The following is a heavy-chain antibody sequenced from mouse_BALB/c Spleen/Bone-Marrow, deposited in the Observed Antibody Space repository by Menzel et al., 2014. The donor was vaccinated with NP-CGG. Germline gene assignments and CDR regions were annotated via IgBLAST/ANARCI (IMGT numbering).Heavy chain of an antibody. CDR1: GFNIKDTY. J-gene: IGHJ1*01. CDR3: ARQEFAIYWYFDV. V-gene: IGHV14-3*02. Sequence: EVKLVESGAELVKPGASVKLSCSASGFNIKDTYMHWVKQRPEQGLEWIGRIDPANGNTKYDPKFQDKATITADTSSNTVDLQLSSLTFEDTAVYYCARQEFAIYWYFDVWGAGPTVTVSS. CDR2: IDPANGNT. D-gene: IGHD1-3*01.